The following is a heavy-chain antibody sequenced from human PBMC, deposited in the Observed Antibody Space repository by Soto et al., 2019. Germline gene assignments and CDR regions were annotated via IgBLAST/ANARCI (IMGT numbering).Heavy chain of an antibody. Sequence: QLQLQESGPGLVKPSETLSLTCTVSGGSISSSSYYWGWIRQPPGKGLEWIGSIYYSGSTYYNPSLKRRVTISVDTSKNQFSLKLSSVTAADTAVYYCARHFCGPGGCSAFDYWGQGTLVTVSS. CDR2: IYYSGST. V-gene: IGHV4-39*01. CDR1: GGSISSSSYY. CDR3: ARHFCGPGGCSAFDY. J-gene: IGHJ4*02. D-gene: IGHD2-8*01.